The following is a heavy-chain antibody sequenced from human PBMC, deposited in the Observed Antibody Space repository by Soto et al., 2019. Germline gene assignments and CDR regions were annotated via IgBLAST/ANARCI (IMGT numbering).Heavy chain of an antibody. CDR1: GYTCTSYG. CDR2: ISAYNGNT. J-gene: IGHJ6*02. Sequence: ASVKVSCKASGYTCTSYGISWVLQAPGQGLEWMGWISAYNGNTNYAQKLQGRVTMTTDTSTSTAYMELRSLRSDDTAVYYCAREGDYYGSLYGMDVWGQGTTVTVSS. V-gene: IGHV1-18*04. CDR3: AREGDYYGSLYGMDV. D-gene: IGHD3-10*01.